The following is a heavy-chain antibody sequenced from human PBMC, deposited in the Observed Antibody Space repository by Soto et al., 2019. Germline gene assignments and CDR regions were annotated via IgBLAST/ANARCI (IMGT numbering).Heavy chain of an antibody. Sequence: QVQLQESGPGLVKPSQTLSLTCTVSGGSISSGDYYWSWIRQPPGKGLEWIGYIYYSGSTYYNPSLKSRVTISVATSKNQFSLKLSSVTAADTAVYYCARVGGFGATTIDYWGQGTLVPVSS. D-gene: IGHD3-10*01. CDR1: GGSISSGDYY. CDR3: ARVGGFGATTIDY. CDR2: IYYSGST. J-gene: IGHJ4*02. V-gene: IGHV4-30-4*01.